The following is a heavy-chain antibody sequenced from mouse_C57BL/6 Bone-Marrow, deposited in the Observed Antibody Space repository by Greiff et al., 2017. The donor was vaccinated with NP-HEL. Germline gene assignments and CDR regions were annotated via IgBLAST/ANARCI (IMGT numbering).Heavy chain of an antibody. CDR2: IYPGSGNT. J-gene: IGHJ2*01. V-gene: IGHV1-76*01. CDR3: ARRLFFDY. Sequence: LVESGAELVRPGASVKLSCKASGYTFTDYYINWVKQRPGQGLEWIARIYPGSGNTYYNEKFKGKATLTAEKSSSTAYMQLSSLTSEDSAVYFCARRLFFDYWGQGTTLTVSS. CDR1: GYTFTDYY.